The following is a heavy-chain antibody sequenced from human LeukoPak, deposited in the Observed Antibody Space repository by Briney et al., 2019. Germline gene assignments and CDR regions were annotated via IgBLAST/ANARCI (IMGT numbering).Heavy chain of an antibody. D-gene: IGHD6-19*01. Sequence: PTGGSLRLSCAAPGYTFSSYGMHWVRQAPGKGLEWVAVIWYDGSNKYYADSVKGRFTISRDNSKNTLYLQMNSLRAEDTAVYYCAKDIAVAGTIDYWGQGTLVTVSS. V-gene: IGHV3-33*06. CDR1: GYTFSSYG. J-gene: IGHJ4*02. CDR2: IWYDGSNK. CDR3: AKDIAVAGTIDY.